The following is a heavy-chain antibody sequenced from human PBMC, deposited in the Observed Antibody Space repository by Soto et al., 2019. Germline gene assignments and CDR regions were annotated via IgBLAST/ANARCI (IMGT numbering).Heavy chain of an antibody. CDR2: IYYSGST. CDR3: ARHYSSGSRNWFDP. CDR1: GGSINSSSYF. Sequence: SETLSLTCSVSGGSINSSSYFWGWARQPPGKGLEWIGSIYYSGSTYYNPSLRSRVTISVDTSKNQFSLKLSSVTAADTAVFYCARHYSSGSRNWFDPWGQGTLVTVSS. J-gene: IGHJ5*02. D-gene: IGHD6-19*01. V-gene: IGHV4-39*01.